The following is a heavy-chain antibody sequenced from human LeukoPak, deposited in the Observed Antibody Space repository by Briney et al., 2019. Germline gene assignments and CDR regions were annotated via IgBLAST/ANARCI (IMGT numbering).Heavy chain of an antibody. CDR1: ANTFTGYY. D-gene: IGHD3-16*01. Sequence: ASVKLSCTASANTFTGYYMHWVRQAPGQGLEWMGWINPNRGGTNYAQKFHGRVTMTRDTSISTAYMQLSRLTSDDTAVYYCARLGSSDIWGQGTMVTVSS. J-gene: IGHJ3*02. CDR3: ARLGSSDI. V-gene: IGHV1-2*02. CDR2: INPNRGGT.